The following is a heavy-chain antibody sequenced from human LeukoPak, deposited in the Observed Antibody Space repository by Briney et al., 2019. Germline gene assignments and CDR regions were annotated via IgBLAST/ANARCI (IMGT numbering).Heavy chain of an antibody. CDR1: GGTFSSYA. Sequence: GASVKVSCKASGGTFSSYAISWVRQAPGQGLEWMGGIIPIFGTANYAQKFQGRVTITADESTSTAYMELSSLRPEDTAVYYCARAGPGYSGSQWYFDYWGQGTLVTVSS. CDR3: ARAGPGYSGSQWYFDY. J-gene: IGHJ4*02. D-gene: IGHD1-26*01. V-gene: IGHV1-69*13. CDR2: IIPIFGTA.